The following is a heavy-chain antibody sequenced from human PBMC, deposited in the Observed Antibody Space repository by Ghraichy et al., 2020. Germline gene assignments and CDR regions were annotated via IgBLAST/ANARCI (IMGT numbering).Heavy chain of an antibody. V-gene: IGHV4-34*01. CDR2: INRSGGT. CDR3: ARGRPYSDYGQGFNWFDP. CDR1: GASLSGYY. D-gene: IGHD5-12*01. Sequence: SQTLLLTCSVYGASLSGYYWSWIRQSPGKGLEWIGEINRSGGTNYNPSLKSRVTISVDTAKEQFSLKLSFVTAADTAVYYCARGRPYSDYGQGFNWFDPWGQGTPVTVSS. J-gene: IGHJ5*02.